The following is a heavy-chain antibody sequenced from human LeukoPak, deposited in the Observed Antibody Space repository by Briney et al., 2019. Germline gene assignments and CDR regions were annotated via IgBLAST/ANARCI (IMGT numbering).Heavy chain of an antibody. D-gene: IGHD6-13*01. Sequence: AGGSLRLSCAASGFTFSDYYMSWIRQAPGKGLEWVSYISSSGSTIYYADSVKGRFTTSRDNAKNSLYLQMNSLRAEDTAVYYCATIRGDSSSWYVGDYFDYWGQGTLVTVSS. J-gene: IGHJ4*02. CDR1: GFTFSDYY. CDR3: ATIRGDSSSWYVGDYFDY. V-gene: IGHV3-11*01. CDR2: ISSSGSTI.